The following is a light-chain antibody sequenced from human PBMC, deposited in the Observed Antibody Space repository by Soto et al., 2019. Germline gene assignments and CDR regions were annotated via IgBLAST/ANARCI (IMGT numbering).Light chain of an antibody. CDR1: QSVLYSSNNKNY. J-gene: IGKJ5*01. Sequence: DIVMTQSPDSLAVSLGERATINCKSSQSVLYSSNNKNYLAWYQQKPGQPPKLLIYWASTRESGVPDRFSGSGSGIDFTLTISSLHAEDVAVYYCQQYYSTPPITFGQGTRLEIK. V-gene: IGKV4-1*01. CDR3: QQYYSTPPIT. CDR2: WAS.